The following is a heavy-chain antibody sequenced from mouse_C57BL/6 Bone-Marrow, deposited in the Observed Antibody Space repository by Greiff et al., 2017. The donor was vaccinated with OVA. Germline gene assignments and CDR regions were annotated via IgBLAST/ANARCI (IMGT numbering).Heavy chain of an antibody. CDR2: IAPSDSYI. D-gene: IGHD1-1*01. V-gene: IGHV1-59*01. J-gene: IGHJ2*02. Sequence: QVQLKQPGAELVRPGTSVKLSCKASGYTFTNYWMHWVKQRPGQGLEWIGVIAPSDSYINYNQKFKGRATLTVNPSSSTAYMHLSSLTSEDSAVYYCAHCGSRLYLHYWGQGTSLTVSS. CDR3: AHCGSRLYLHY. CDR1: GYTFTNYW.